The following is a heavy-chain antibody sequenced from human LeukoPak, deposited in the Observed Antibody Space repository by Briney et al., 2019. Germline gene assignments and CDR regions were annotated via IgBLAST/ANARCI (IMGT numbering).Heavy chain of an antibody. V-gene: IGHV3-23*01. CDR1: GLTHHDYA. CDR2: IVGDSSKT. D-gene: IGHD2-2*02. J-gene: IGHJ6*03. CDR3: AKQPYNYYYLDV. Sequence: GGSLRLSCAISGLTHHDYAMTWVRQAPGKGLEWVSTIVGDSSKTYYADSVKGRFTISRDNSNYMLFLHMNSLRAEDTAIYYCAKQPYNYYYLDVWGKGTTVTLSS.